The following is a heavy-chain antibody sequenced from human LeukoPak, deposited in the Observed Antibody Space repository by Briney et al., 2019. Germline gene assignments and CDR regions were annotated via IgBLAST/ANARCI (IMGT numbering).Heavy chain of an antibody. CDR2: IYYSGST. CDR1: GGSISSYY. V-gene: IGHV4-59*01. Sequence: PSETLSLTCTVSGGSISSYYWSWIRQPPGKGLEWIGYIYYSGSTNYNPSLKSRVTISVDTSKNQFSLKLSSVTAADTAVYYCARVRPISFYFDYWGQGTLVTVSS. J-gene: IGHJ4*02. D-gene: IGHD3-16*02. CDR3: ARVRPISFYFDY.